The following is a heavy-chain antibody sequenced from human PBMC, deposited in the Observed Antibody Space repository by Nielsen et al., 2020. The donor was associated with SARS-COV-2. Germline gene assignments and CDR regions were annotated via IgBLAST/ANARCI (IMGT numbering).Heavy chain of an antibody. J-gene: IGHJ4*02. CDR1: GGALTLFS. V-gene: IGHV1-24*01. D-gene: IGHD3-3*01. CDR2: FDPQDGET. Sequence: VKVSCKVSGGALTLFSMHWVRQAPGKGLEWMGEFDPQDGETTYAQNFQGRVTMTEDTSIDTAYLDLSGLTSDDTAIYYCATDSPIGVVIYALAHWGQGTPVTVSS. CDR3: ATDSPIGVVIYALAH.